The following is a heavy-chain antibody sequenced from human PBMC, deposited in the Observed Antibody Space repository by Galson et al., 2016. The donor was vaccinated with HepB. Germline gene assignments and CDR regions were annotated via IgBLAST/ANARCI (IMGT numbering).Heavy chain of an antibody. D-gene: IGHD3-22*01. Sequence: SLRLSCAASGFTFSSYWMHWVRQAPGKGLVWVSRIDNDGSSTTYADSVKGRFTISRDNAKNTLYLQMNSLRDEGRAVYYCARESKAAVVIEYWGQGTLVTVSS. CDR3: ARESKAAVVIEY. V-gene: IGHV3-74*01. CDR2: IDNDGSST. J-gene: IGHJ4*02. CDR1: GFTFSSYW.